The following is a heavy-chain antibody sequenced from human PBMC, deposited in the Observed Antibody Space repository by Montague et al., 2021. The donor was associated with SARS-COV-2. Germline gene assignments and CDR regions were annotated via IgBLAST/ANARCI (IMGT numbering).Heavy chain of an antibody. CDR2: IYTSGST. V-gene: IGHV4-61*02. CDR1: GGSISSGSYY. J-gene: IGHJ2*01. CDR3: ARDPLYYYDSSGLLLDWYFDL. D-gene: IGHD3-22*01. Sequence: SQSLSLTCTVSGGSISSGSYYWSWIRQPAGKGLEWIGRIYTSGSTNYNPSLKSRVTISVDTSKNQFSLKLSSVIAADTAVYYCARDPLYYYDSSGLLLDWYFDLWGRGTLVTVSA.